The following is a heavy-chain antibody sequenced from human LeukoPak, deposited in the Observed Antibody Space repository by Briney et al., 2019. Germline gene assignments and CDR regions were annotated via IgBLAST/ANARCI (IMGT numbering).Heavy chain of an antibody. CDR1: GGSISSSNW. Sequence: SGTLSLTCAVSGGSISSSNWWSWVRQPPGKGLEWIGEIYYSGSTYYNPSLKSRVTISVDTSKNQFSLKLSSVTAADTAVYYCARQRWFGESPPDYWGQGTLVTVSS. V-gene: IGHV4-4*02. D-gene: IGHD3-10*01. J-gene: IGHJ4*02. CDR2: IYYSGST. CDR3: ARQRWFGESPPDY.